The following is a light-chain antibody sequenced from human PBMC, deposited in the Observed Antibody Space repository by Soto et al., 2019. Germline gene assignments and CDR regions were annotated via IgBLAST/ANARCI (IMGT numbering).Light chain of an antibody. CDR1: QSVNSN. CDR2: GAS. J-gene: IGKJ1*01. V-gene: IGKV3-15*01. CDR3: HQYNSWSWT. Sequence: EVVMTQSPATLPVSPLERGRIXGRASQSVNSNLAWYQQKPGQAPRLLMYGASIRATALPARFSGSGSGTEFTLTISGLQSEDFAVYYCHQYNSWSWTFGQGTKVDIK.